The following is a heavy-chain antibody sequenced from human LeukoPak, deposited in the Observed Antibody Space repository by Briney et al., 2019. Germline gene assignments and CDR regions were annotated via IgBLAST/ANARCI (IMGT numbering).Heavy chain of an antibody. CDR1: GFTLSSYA. D-gene: IGHD3-22*01. J-gene: IGHJ3*02. Sequence: GGSLRLSCAVSGFTLSSYAMRWVRQAPGKVLEWVSAISGSGSSTYYADSVKDRATISRDNSKNTLYQQMNSRRAEDTAVYYCAKDGGTYYYDSSGYAFDIWGQGTMVTVSS. CDR2: ISGSGSST. V-gene: IGHV3-23*01. CDR3: AKDGGTYYYDSSGYAFDI.